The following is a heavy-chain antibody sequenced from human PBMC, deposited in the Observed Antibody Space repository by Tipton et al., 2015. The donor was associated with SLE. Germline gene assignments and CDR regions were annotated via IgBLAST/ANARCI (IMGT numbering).Heavy chain of an antibody. CDR3: ARPGTKRGLLDY. J-gene: IGHJ4*02. CDR2: IDPSDSYT. V-gene: IGHV5-10-1*01. D-gene: IGHD1-1*01. CDR1: GYSFTSYW. Sequence: QLVQSGAEVKKPGESLRISCKGSGYSFTSYWISWVRQMPGKGLEWMGRIDPSDSYTNYSTSFQGHVTISADKSISTAYLQWGSLKASDTAMYYCARPGTKRGLLDYWGQGTLVTVSS.